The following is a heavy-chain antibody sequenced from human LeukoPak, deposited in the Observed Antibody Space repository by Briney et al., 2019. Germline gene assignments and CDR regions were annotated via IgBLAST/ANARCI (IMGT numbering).Heavy chain of an antibody. CDR1: GFTFSSYA. D-gene: IGHD5-12*01. J-gene: IGHJ4*02. V-gene: IGHV3-23*01. Sequence: GGSLRLSCAASGFTFSSYAMSWVRQAPGKGLEWVSAISGSGGSTYYADSVKGRFTISRDNSKNTLYLQMNSLRAEDTAVYYCAKTRGEGGYEYYFDYWGQGTLVTVSS. CDR3: AKTRGEGGYEYYFDY. CDR2: ISGSGGST.